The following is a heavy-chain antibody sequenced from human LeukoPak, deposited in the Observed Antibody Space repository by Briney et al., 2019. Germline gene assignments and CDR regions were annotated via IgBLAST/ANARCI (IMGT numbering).Heavy chain of an antibody. CDR2: ISYDGTNE. CDR1: GFTFSSYG. D-gene: IGHD2-2*01. CDR3: AKDFVVSVPAAPYNAFYT. J-gene: IGHJ3*02. V-gene: IGHV3-30*18. Sequence: GRSLRLSCAASGFTFSSYGKHWVRQAPGKGLEWVAGISYDGTNEYYADAVKGRLSISRDNSKNTLFLQMNSLRAEDTAVFYCAKDFVVSVPAAPYNAFYTWGQGTMVAVSS.